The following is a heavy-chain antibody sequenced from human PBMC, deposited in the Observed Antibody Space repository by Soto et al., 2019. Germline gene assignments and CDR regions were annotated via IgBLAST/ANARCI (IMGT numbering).Heavy chain of an antibody. CDR3: AKTLPPVGFDY. J-gene: IGHJ4*02. CDR1: GFTFSSYG. D-gene: IGHD1-26*01. Sequence: GGSLRLSCAASGFTFSSYGMHWVRQAPGKGLEWVAVISYDGSNKYYADSVKGRFTISRDNSKNTLYLQMNSLRAEDTAVYYCAKTLPPVGFDYWGQGTLVTVSS. V-gene: IGHV3-30*18. CDR2: ISYDGSNK.